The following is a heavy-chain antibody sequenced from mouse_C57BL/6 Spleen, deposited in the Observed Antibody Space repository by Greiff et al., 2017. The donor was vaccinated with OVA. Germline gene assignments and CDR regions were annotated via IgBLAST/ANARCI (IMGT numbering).Heavy chain of an antibody. CDR1: GYAFSSSW. CDR2: IYPGDGDT. CDR3: ANYGSPWYFDV. J-gene: IGHJ1*03. D-gene: IGHD1-1*01. V-gene: IGHV1-82*01. Sequence: VQLQESGPELVKPGASVKISCKASGYAFSSSWMNWVKQRPGKGLEWIGRIYPGDGDTNYNGKFKGKATLTADKSSSTAYMQLSSLTSEDSAVYFCANYGSPWYFDVWGTGTTVTVSS.